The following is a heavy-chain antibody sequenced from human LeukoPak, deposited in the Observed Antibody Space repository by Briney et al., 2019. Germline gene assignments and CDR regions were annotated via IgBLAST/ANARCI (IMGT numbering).Heavy chain of an antibody. CDR2: IYYSGST. Sequence: SETLSLTCTVSGDSITTSSYYWGWIRQPPGKGLEWIGNIYYSGSTYYNPSLKSRVTISVDTSKNQFSLWLSSVTAADTAVYYCARLETYDSTLDYWGQGTLVTASS. V-gene: IGHV4-39*01. CDR1: GDSITTSSYY. CDR3: ARLETYDSTLDY. J-gene: IGHJ4*02. D-gene: IGHD3-22*01.